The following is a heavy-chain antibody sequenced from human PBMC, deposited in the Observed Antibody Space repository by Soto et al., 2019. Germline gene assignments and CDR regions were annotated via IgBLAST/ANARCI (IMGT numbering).Heavy chain of an antibody. CDR1: GATFSSYA. Sequence: QVQLVQSGAEVRQPASSVKVSCKTSGATFSSYAITWVRQAPGQGLEWMGGIVPTVDTSTYAQKFQGRVTXXAXXLTNTVYMELSSLRSDDTAVYYCVRVVAIPGYPDNWGQGTLVTVSS. D-gene: IGHD5-12*01. J-gene: IGHJ4*02. CDR2: IVPTVDTS. CDR3: VRVVAIPGYPDN. V-gene: IGHV1-69*12.